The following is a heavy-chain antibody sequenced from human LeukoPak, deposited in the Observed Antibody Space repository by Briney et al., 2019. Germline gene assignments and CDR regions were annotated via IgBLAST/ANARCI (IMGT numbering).Heavy chain of an antibody. D-gene: IGHD3/OR15-3a*01. Sequence: ASVKVSCKASGYTFTSYGISWVRQAPGQGLEWMGWINPNSGGTNYAQKFQGRVTMTRDTSISTAYMELSRLRSDDTAVYYCARDRRGWTTENFDYWGQGTLVTVSS. V-gene: IGHV1-2*02. CDR1: GYTFTSYG. J-gene: IGHJ4*02. CDR3: ARDRRGWTTENFDY. CDR2: INPNSGGT.